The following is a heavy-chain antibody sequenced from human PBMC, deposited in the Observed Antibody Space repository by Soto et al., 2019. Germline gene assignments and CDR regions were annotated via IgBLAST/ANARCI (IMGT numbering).Heavy chain of an antibody. CDR2: ISYDGSNK. CDR1: GXAFSSYA. Sequence: LRLSCAASGXAFSSYAMHWVRQAPGKGLEWVAVISYDGSNKYYADSVKGRFTISRDNSKNTLYLQMNSLRAEDTAVYYCARDLTEYSAWLRRYYYYGMDVWGQGTTVTVSS. CDR3: ARDLTEYSAWLRRYYYYGMDV. D-gene: IGHD5-12*01. V-gene: IGHV3-30-3*01. J-gene: IGHJ6*02.